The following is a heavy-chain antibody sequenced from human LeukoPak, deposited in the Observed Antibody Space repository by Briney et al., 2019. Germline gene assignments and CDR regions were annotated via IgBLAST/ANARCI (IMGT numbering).Heavy chain of an antibody. CDR3: ARGVDIVATDQY. D-gene: IGHD5-12*01. CDR1: GYTFTSYD. CDR2: MNPNSGNT. V-gene: IGHV1-8*01. J-gene: IGHJ4*02. Sequence: ASVKVSCKASGYTFTSYDINWVRQATGQGLEWMGWMNPNSGNTGYARKFQGRVTMTRNTSISTAYMELSSLRSEDTAVYYCARGVDIVATDQYWGQGTLVTVSS.